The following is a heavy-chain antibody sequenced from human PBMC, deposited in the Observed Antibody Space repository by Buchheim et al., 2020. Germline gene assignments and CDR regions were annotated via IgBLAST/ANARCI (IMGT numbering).Heavy chain of an antibody. Sequence: QLQLQDSGPGLVKPSETLSLTCTVSGGSISSSSYYWGWIRQPPGKGLEWIGTIYYSGSTYYNPSLKSRLTIPVDTSKNQFSLKLRSVTASDTAVYYCARTSYYGMDVWGQGTT. CDR3: ARTSYYGMDV. V-gene: IGHV4-39*01. CDR1: GGSISSSSYY. J-gene: IGHJ6*02. CDR2: IYYSGST.